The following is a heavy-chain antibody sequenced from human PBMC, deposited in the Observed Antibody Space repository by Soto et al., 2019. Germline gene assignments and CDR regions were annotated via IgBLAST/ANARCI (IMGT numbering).Heavy chain of an antibody. V-gene: IGHV3-23*01. CDR1: GFTFNNYA. Sequence: EVQVLDSGGGLVQPGGYLRLSCAASGFTFNNYAMNWVRQAPGKGLEWVATISGTGGSTYYADSVKGRVPISRDNSKNTLYLQMNSLRVEDTAVYYCAKDRLGGNFDYWGQGTQVTVSS. CDR3: AKDRLGGNFDY. J-gene: IGHJ4*02. CDR2: ISGTGGST.